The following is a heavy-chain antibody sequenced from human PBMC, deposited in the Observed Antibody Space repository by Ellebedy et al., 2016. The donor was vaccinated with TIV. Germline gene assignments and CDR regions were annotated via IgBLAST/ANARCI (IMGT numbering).Heavy chain of an antibody. CDR1: GFTFSDYY. CDR3: ARLLPPGYFDY. CDR2: ISSSSSYT. Sequence: PGGSLRLSCAASGFTFSDYYMSWIRQAPGKGLEWVSYISSSSSYTNYADSVKGRFTISRDNAKNSLYLQMNSLRAEDTAVYYCARLLPPGYFDYWGQGTLVTVSS. J-gene: IGHJ4*02. D-gene: IGHD1-26*01. V-gene: IGHV3-11*06.